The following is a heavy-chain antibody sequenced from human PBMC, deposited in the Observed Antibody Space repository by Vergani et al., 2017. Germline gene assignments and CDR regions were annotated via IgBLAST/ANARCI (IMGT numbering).Heavy chain of an antibody. V-gene: IGHV4-34*01. CDR3: ARGLVECGARSTSCYRRSRSFDY. D-gene: IGHD2-2*02. CDR2: INHSGST. Sequence: QVQLQQWGAGLLKPSETLSLTCAVYGGSFSGYYWSWIRQPPGKGLEWIGEINHSGSTNYNPALKSRVTISVDTSKNQFSLKLSSVTAADTAVYYCARGLVECGARSTSCYRRSRSFDYWGQGTLVTVSS. J-gene: IGHJ4*02. CDR1: GGSFSGYY.